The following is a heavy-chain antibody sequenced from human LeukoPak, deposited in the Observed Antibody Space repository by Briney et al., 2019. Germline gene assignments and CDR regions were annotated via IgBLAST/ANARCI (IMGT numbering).Heavy chain of an antibody. CDR2: IYYSGST. CDR1: GGSLSSYY. D-gene: IGHD3-10*01. Sequence: SETLSLTCTVSGGSLSSYYWSWIRQPPGKGLEWIGYIYYSGSTDYNPSLKSRVTISVDTSKNQFSLKLSSVTAADTAVYYCARGEGLLWFGELLYFDYWGQGTLVTVSS. CDR3: ARGEGLLWFGELLYFDY. J-gene: IGHJ4*02. V-gene: IGHV4-59*01.